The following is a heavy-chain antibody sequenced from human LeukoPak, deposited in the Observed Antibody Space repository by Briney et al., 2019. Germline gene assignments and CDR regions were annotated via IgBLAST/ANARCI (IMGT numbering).Heavy chain of an antibody. CDR1: GGSIRTGLFY. CDR3: ARGQYDFWSGYDVNWFDP. V-gene: IGHV4-61*02. CDR2: IYPSGST. Sequence: SETLSLTCSVPGGSIRTGLFYWNWIRQPAGKGLEWIGRIYPSGSTNYNPSLKSRVTISVDTSKNHFSLQLSSVTAADTALYYCARGQYDFWSGYDVNWFDPWGQGTLVTVSS. D-gene: IGHD3-3*01. J-gene: IGHJ5*02.